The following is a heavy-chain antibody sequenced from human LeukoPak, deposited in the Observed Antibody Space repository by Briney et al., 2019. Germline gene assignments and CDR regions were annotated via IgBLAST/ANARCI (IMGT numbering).Heavy chain of an antibody. Sequence: PSETLSLTCAVYGGSFSGYYWSWIRQPPGKGLEWIGEIYHSGSTNYNPSLKSRVTISVDTSKNQFSLKLSSVTAADTAVYYCARGNTWFGYYFDYWGQGTLVTVSS. CDR2: IYHSGST. V-gene: IGHV4-34*01. J-gene: IGHJ4*02. D-gene: IGHD3-10*01. CDR3: ARGNTWFGYYFDY. CDR1: GGSFSGYY.